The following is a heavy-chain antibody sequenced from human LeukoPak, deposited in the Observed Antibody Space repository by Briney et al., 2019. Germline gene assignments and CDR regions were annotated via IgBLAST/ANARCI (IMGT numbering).Heavy chain of an antibody. J-gene: IGHJ4*02. CDR1: GFTFSFYS. D-gene: IGHD2-21*02. CDR2: ISSSNTI. CDR3: ARAYGDSTPDGN. V-gene: IGHV3-48*02. Sequence: PGGSLRLSCAASGFTFSFYSMNWVRQAPGKGLEWVSYISSSNTIYYADSVKGRFTISRDNAKNSLYLQMNGLRDEDTAVYYCARAYGDSTPDGNWGQGTLVTVSS.